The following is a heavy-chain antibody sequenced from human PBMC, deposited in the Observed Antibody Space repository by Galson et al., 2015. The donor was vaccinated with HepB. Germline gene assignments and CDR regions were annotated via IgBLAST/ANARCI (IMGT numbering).Heavy chain of an antibody. J-gene: IGHJ4*02. CDR2: ISSSSSTI. D-gene: IGHD2-15*01. V-gene: IGHV3-48*02. CDR1: GFIFSSYS. Sequence: SLRLSCAASGFIFSSYSMNWVRQAPGKGLEWVSYISSSSSTIYYADSVKGRFTISRDNAKNSLYLQMNSLRDEDTAVCYCARRAATWYYFDFWGQGTLVTVSS. CDR3: ARRAATWYYFDF.